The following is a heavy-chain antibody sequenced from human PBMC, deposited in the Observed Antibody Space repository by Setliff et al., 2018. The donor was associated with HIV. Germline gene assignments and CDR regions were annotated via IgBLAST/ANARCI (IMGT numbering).Heavy chain of an antibody. CDR1: GFTFSTYW. Sequence: GESLKISCAASGFTFSTYWMIWVRQAPGKGLEWVANINEDGTEKYYVDSVRGRSTISRDNAKNSLYLQMNSLRADDTAVYFCARPTNIDTLYYGSQTFYMYYYGLDVWGQGTTVTVSS. J-gene: IGHJ6*02. V-gene: IGHV3-7*01. D-gene: IGHD1-26*01. CDR2: INEDGTEK. CDR3: ARPTNIDTLYYGSQTFYMYYYGLDV.